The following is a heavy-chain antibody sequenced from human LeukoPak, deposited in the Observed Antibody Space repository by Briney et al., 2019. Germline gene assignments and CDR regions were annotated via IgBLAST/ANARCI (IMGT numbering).Heavy chain of an antibody. Sequence: QSGGSLRLSFAASGFTVSSNYMSWVRQAPGKGLEWVSVIYSGGSTYYADSVKGRFTISRDNSKNTLYLQMNSLRAEDTAVYYCASAVSGSYFHYGMDVWGQGTTVTVSS. D-gene: IGHD1-26*01. V-gene: IGHV3-66*01. CDR1: GFTVSSNY. CDR3: ASAVSGSYFHYGMDV. J-gene: IGHJ6*02. CDR2: IYSGGST.